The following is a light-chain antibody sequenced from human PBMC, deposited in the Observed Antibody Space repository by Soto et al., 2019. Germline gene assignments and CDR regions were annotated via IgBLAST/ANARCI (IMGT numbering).Light chain of an antibody. CDR1: QAISSS. V-gene: IGKV1-12*01. CDR3: QQAASFPIT. CDR2: DAS. Sequence: DIQMTQSPSSVSAFVGDTVTLTCRASQAISSSLAWYQQKPGKAPNLLMFDASSLQSGVPSRFSGSGSGTDFTLTISGLQPEDFGTYYCQQAASFPITFGQGTRL. J-gene: IGKJ5*01.